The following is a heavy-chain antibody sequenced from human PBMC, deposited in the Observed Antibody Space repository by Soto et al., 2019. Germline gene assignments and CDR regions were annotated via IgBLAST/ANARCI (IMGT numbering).Heavy chain of an antibody. CDR2: ISYDGINK. CDR3: AKSVNNLNDAFFDY. V-gene: IGHV3-30*18. D-gene: IGHD1-1*01. Sequence: QVQLVESGGGVVQPGRSLRLSCAASGFIFSSYGMHWVRQAPGKGLEWVAVISYDGINKYYSDSVKGRFTISRDNSKNPLDLLMKSLRAEDTAVYYCAKSVNNLNDAFFDYWGQGTLVTASS. CDR1: GFIFSSYG. J-gene: IGHJ4*02.